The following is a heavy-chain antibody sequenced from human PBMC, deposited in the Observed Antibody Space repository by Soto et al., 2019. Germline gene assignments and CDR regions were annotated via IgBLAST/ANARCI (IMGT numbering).Heavy chain of an antibody. J-gene: IGHJ6*02. CDR2: ISGSGGST. D-gene: IGHD3-3*01. V-gene: IGHV3-23*01. Sequence: GGSLRLSCAASGFTFSSYAMSWVRQAPGKGLEWVSAISGSGGSTYYADSVKGRFTISRDNSKNTLYLQMNSLRAEDTAVYYCAKKISKSSTYYDFWSGVPYYYGMDVWGQGTTVTVSS. CDR1: GFTFSSYA. CDR3: AKKISKSSTYYDFWSGVPYYYGMDV.